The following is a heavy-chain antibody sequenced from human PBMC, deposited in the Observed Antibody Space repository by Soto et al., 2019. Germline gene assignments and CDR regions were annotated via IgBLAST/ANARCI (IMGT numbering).Heavy chain of an antibody. CDR3: AREAPVDTAMVRGKYYYYYYGMDV. CDR2: IWYDGSNK. Sequence: GGSLRLSCAASGFTFISYGMHWVRQAPGKGLEWVAVIWYDGSNKYYADSVKGRFTISRDNSKNTLYLQMNSLRAEDTAVYYCAREAPVDTAMVRGKYYYYYYGMDVWGQGTMVTVSS. CDR1: GFTFISYG. D-gene: IGHD5-18*01. J-gene: IGHJ6*02. V-gene: IGHV3-33*01.